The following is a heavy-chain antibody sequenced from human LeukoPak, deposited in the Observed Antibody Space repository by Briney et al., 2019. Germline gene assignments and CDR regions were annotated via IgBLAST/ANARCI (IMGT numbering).Heavy chain of an antibody. J-gene: IGHJ4*02. CDR1: GFTFSTYS. D-gene: IGHD6-6*01. V-gene: IGHV3-21*01. CDR2: ISSGSDHI. CDR3: ARNDYASSSGYDF. Sequence: GGSLRLSCVASGFTFSTYSMNWVRQAPGKGLEWVSSISSGSDHIYYADSVKGRFTISRDNAKNSLYLQMDSLRAEDTAVFFCARNDYASSSGYDFWGQGTLVTVSS.